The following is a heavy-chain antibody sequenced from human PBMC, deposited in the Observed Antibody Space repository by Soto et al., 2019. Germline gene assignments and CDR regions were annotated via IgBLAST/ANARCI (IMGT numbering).Heavy chain of an antibody. CDR3: ARAEGIEVRGPFDY. CDR2: INHSGST. V-gene: IGHV4-34*01. Sequence: QVQLQQWGAGLLKPSETLSLTCAVYGGSFSGYYWSWIRQPPGKGLEWIGEINHSGSTNYNPSLKSRVTISVDTSKNQFSLKLSSVTAADTAVYYCARAEGIEVRGPFDYWGQGTLVTVSS. J-gene: IGHJ4*02. D-gene: IGHD3-10*01. CDR1: GGSFSGYY.